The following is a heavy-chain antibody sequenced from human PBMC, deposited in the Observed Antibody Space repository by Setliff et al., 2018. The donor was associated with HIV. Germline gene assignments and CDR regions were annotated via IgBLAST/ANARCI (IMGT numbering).Heavy chain of an antibody. CDR3: TTDYYDSSGLPR. CDR1: GFTFSNAW. Sequence: NPGGSLRLSCAASGFTFSNAWMSWVRQAPGKGLEWVGRIKSKTDGGTTDYAAPVKGRFTISRDDSKNTLYLQMNSLKTEDTAVYYCTTDYYDSSGLPRWGQGTLVTVSS. D-gene: IGHD3-22*01. J-gene: IGHJ4*02. CDR2: IKSKTDGGTT. V-gene: IGHV3-15*01.